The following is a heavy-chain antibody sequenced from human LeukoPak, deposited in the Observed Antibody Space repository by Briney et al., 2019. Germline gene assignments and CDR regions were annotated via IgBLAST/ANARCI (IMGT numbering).Heavy chain of an antibody. CDR3: ARAIAAAGYYYYMDV. J-gene: IGHJ6*03. V-gene: IGHV4-61*02. CDR1: GGSISSGSYY. D-gene: IGHD6-13*01. Sequence: KASETLSLTCTVSGGSISSGSYYWSWIRQPAGKGLEWIGRIYTSGSTNYNPSLKSRVTISVDTSKNQFSLKLSSVIAADTAVYYCARAIAAAGYYYYMDVWGKGTTVTISS. CDR2: IYTSGST.